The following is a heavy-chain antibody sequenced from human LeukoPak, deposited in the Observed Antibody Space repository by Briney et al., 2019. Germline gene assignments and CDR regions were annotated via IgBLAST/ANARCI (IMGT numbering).Heavy chain of an antibody. V-gene: IGHV3-7*01. J-gene: IGHJ4*02. CDR3: ARDSYVLRFLEWSF. CDR1: GFTFSSHW. CDR2: IKEDGSEK. D-gene: IGHD3-3*01. Sequence: PGGSLRLSCATSGFTFSSHWMSWVRQAPGKGLEWVANIKEDGSEKYYVDSVKGRFTISRDNAKNSLYLQMDSLRAEDTAVYYCARDSYVLRFLEWSFRGQGTLVTVSS.